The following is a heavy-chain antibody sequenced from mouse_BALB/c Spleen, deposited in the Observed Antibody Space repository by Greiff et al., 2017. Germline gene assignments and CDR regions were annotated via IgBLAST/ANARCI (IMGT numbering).Heavy chain of an antibody. CDR2: INPSSGYT. CDR3: ARDYRYKGFAY. V-gene: IGHV1-4*02. Sequence: VQLLQSAAELARPGASVKMSCKASGYTFTSYTMHWVKQRPGQGLEWIGYINPSSGYTEYNQKFKDKTTLTADKSSSTAYMQLSSLTSEDSAVYYCARDYRYKGFAYWGQGTLVTVSA. CDR1: GYTFTSYT. J-gene: IGHJ3*01. D-gene: IGHD2-14*01.